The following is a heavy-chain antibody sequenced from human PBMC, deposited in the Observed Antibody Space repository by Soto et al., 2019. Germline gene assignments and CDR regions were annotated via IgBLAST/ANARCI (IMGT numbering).Heavy chain of an antibody. V-gene: IGHV1-69*13. D-gene: IGHD3-22*01. CDR2: IIPIFGTA. CDR1: GGTFSSYA. Sequence: GASVKVSCKASGGTFSSYAISWVRQAPGQGLEWMGGIIPIFGTANYAQKFQGRVTITADESTSTAYMELSSLRSEDTAVYYCVVRLRYDSSGYYRNFDYWGQGTLVTVSS. CDR3: VVRLRYDSSGYYRNFDY. J-gene: IGHJ4*02.